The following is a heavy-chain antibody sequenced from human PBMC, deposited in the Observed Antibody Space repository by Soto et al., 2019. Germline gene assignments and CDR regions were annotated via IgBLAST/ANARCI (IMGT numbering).Heavy chain of an antibody. D-gene: IGHD3-10*01. V-gene: IGHV3-23*01. J-gene: IGHJ6*03. Sequence: PGGSLRLSCAASGFTFNSCGMSWVRQAPGKGLEWVSIVSGGGQTTYYADSVKGRFTISRDNSKNTLYLQMNSLRAEDTAVYYCAKRGGPSGSGRTKTYYYYMDVWGQGTTVTVSS. CDR2: VSGGGQTT. CDR3: AKRGGPSGSGRTKTYYYYMDV. CDR1: GFTFNSCG.